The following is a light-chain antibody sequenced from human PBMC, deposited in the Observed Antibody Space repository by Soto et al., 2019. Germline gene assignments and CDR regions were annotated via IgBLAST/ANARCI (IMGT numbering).Light chain of an antibody. J-gene: IGKJ1*01. CDR2: QAS. CDR1: QSVNNW. CDR3: QQYNSYPWT. Sequence: DIQMTQSPSTLSASVGDRVTITCRASQSVNNWLAWYHQKPGKAPKLLIYQASRLESGVPSRFSGSGSGTDFTLTISSLQPDDFATYYCQQYNSYPWTFGQGTKVEIK. V-gene: IGKV1-5*03.